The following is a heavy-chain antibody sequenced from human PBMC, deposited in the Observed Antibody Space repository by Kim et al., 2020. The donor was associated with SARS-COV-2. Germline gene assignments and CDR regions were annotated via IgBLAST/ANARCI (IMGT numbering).Heavy chain of an antibody. V-gene: IGHV3-30*02. CDR3: AKVAIAAAGEIDY. Sequence: YADSVKVRFTISRDNSKNTLYWQMNSLRAEETAVYYCAKVAIAAAGEIDYCGHGTLVTVSS. D-gene: IGHD6-13*01. J-gene: IGHJ4*01.